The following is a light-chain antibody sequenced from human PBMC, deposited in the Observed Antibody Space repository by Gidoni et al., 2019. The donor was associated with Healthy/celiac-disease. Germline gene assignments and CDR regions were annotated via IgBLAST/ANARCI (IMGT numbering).Light chain of an antibody. J-gene: IGLJ3*02. CDR3: CSYAGSSTFWV. V-gene: IGLV2-23*01. CDR2: EGS. Sequence: QSALTPPSSVSGSPGQSITISCTGTSSDVEIYNLVSWYQQHPGKAPKLMIYEGSKRPSGVSNRFSGSKSGNTASLTISGLQAEDEADYYCCSYAGSSTFWVFGGGTKLTVL. CDR1: SSDVEIYNL.